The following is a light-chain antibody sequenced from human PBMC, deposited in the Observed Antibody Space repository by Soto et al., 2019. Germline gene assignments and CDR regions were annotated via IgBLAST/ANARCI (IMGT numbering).Light chain of an antibody. Sequence: EIVLTQSPGTPSLSPGERATLSCRASQSVSSNNLAWYQQKPGQAPRPLIYGASSRATGIPDRFSGSGSETDFILTISRLEPEDFAVYYCQQYGSSPLTFGGGTKVEI. CDR3: QQYGSSPLT. CDR2: GAS. V-gene: IGKV3-20*01. J-gene: IGKJ4*01. CDR1: QSVSSNN.